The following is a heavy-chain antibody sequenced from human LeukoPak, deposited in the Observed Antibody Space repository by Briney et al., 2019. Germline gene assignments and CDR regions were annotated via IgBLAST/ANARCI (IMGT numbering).Heavy chain of an antibody. CDR3: ARVGIAARRWLDP. CDR2: IIPIFGTA. Sequence: SVKVSCKASGGTFSSYAISWVRQAPGQGLEWMGGIIPIFGTANYAQKFQGRVTITTDESTSTAYMELSSLRSEDTAVYYCARVGIAARRWLDPWGQRTLVTVSS. J-gene: IGHJ5*02. V-gene: IGHV1-69*05. CDR1: GGTFSSYA. D-gene: IGHD6-6*01.